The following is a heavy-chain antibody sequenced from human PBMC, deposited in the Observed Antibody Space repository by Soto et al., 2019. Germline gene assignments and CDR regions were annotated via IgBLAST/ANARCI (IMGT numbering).Heavy chain of an antibody. D-gene: IGHD2-15*01. Sequence: QVHLVQSGAEVKKPGASVNISCKASGYRFNSYLMFWVRQAPGQRPEWMGWINVDYGNTKYSQNLQCRVTISSDASATTVYMALSGLTPEDTAVYYCARNRGTYSLDYWGQGTLVTVSS. CDR1: GYRFNSYL. J-gene: IGHJ4*02. CDR3: ARNRGTYSLDY. V-gene: IGHV1-3*01. CDR2: INVDYGNT.